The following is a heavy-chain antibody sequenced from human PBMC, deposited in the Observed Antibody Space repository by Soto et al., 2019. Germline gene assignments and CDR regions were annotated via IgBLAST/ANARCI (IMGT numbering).Heavy chain of an antibody. V-gene: IGHV1-18*01. CDR2: MNPYNGNT. Sequence: QVQLVQSGAEVKKPGASVKVSCKASGYSFTSYGISWVRQAPGQGLEWMGWMNPYNGNTNYAQKLQGRVTMTTDTSTRTAAMVMRSLRSYDTAAYYCGRDNGFGEADVWGEGTTGTVAS. CDR3: GRDNGFGEADV. D-gene: IGHD3-10*01. J-gene: IGHJ6*04. CDR1: GYSFTSYG.